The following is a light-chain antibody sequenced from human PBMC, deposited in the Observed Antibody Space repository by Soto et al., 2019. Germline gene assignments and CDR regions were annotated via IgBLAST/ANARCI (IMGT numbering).Light chain of an antibody. Sequence: DIQMTQSPSTLSASVGDRVTITCRASQSISSWLAWYQQKPGRAPKLLIYKASSLETGVPSRFSGSGSGTEFTLSISGLPPDDFARSDCQQYGSSSPWTFGQGTKVEIK. CDR1: QSISSW. CDR2: KAS. CDR3: QQYGSSSPWT. J-gene: IGKJ1*01. V-gene: IGKV1-5*03.